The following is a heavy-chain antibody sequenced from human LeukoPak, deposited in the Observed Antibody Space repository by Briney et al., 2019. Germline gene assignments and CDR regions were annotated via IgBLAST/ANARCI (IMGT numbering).Heavy chain of an antibody. Sequence: ASVKVSCKASGYTFTGYYMHRVRQAPGQGLEWMGWINPNSGGTNYAQKFQGRVTMTRDTSISTAYMELSRLRSDDTAVHYCARGLEWFGELSHFDYWGQGTLVTVSS. CDR1: GYTFTGYY. CDR2: INPNSGGT. V-gene: IGHV1-2*02. CDR3: ARGLEWFGELSHFDY. J-gene: IGHJ4*02. D-gene: IGHD3-10*01.